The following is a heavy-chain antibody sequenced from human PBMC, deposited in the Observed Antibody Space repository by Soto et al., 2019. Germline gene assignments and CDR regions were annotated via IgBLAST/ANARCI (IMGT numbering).Heavy chain of an antibody. CDR1: GFTFSSYA. CDR3: AKDRPNLWFGEADNFDY. J-gene: IGHJ4*02. D-gene: IGHD3-10*01. V-gene: IGHV3-23*01. CDR2: ISGSGGST. Sequence: EVQLLESGGGLVQPGGSLRLSCAASGFTFSSYAMSWVRQAPGKGLEWVSAISGSGGSTYYADSVKGRFTISRDNSKNTPDLQMNSLRAEDTAVYYCAKDRPNLWFGEADNFDYGGQGTLVTVAS.